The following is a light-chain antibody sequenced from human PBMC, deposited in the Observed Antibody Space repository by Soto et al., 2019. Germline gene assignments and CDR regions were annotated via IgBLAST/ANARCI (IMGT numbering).Light chain of an antibody. J-gene: IGLJ1*01. CDR1: SSDIGSYDH. V-gene: IGLV2-14*03. Sequence: QSVLTQPASVSGAPGQSMTISCSVTSSDIGSYDHVAWYQQFPGKSPKLIIYAVSDRPSGVSDRFSGSKSGISASLTISGLQTEDEADYYCISYTDRQSYLFGTGTKVTVL. CDR2: AVS. CDR3: ISYTDRQSYL.